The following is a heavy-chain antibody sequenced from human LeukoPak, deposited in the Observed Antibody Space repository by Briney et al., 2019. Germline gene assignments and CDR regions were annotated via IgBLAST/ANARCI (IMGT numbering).Heavy chain of an antibody. CDR2: IRSKTYGGTA. CDR1: GFMFGEYS. CDR3: TSPEGGTYYFDY. J-gene: IGHJ4*02. D-gene: IGHD1-26*01. Sequence: GGSLRLSCADSGFMFGEYSISWVRQAPGKGLGWVGFIRSKTYGGTAQYAASVKGRFTISRDDSRSSAYLQMNNLKTEDTAVYFCTSPEGGTYYFDYWGQGTLVTVSS. V-gene: IGHV3-49*04.